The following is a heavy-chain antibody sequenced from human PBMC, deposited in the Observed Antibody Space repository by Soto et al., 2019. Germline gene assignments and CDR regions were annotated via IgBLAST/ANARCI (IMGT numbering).Heavy chain of an antibody. Sequence: SETLSLTCAVYGGSFSGYSWSWIRQRPGKGLEWIGEINHSGSTFYNPSFTSRLTISVDTSKHHFFLRLSSVTAADTAVYYCVRRGYSQRFVDWFYPWGRGTLVTVSS. CDR2: INHSGST. V-gene: IGHV4-34*01. CDR3: VRRGYSQRFVDWFYP. CDR1: GGSFSGYS. J-gene: IGHJ5*02. D-gene: IGHD5-12*01.